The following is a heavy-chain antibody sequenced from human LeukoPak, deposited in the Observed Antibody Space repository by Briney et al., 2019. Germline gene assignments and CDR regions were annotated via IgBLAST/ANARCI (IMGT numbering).Heavy chain of an antibody. Sequence: SETLSLTCTVSGGSISSGGYYWSWIRQPPGKGLEWIGYIYHSGSTYYNPSLKSRVTISVDRSKNQFSLKLSSVTAADTAVYYCARDVAVRGAQGDVFDIWGQGTMVTVSS. CDR3: ARDVAVRGAQGDVFDI. J-gene: IGHJ3*02. CDR1: GGSISSGGYY. V-gene: IGHV4-30-2*01. CDR2: IYHSGST. D-gene: IGHD3-10*01.